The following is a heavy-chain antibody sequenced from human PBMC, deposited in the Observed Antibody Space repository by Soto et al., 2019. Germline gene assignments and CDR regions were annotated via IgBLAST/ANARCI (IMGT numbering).Heavy chain of an antibody. V-gene: IGHV5-10-1*01. Sequence: GESLKISCKGSGYRFTSYWITWVRQMPGKGLEWMGRIDPSDSYTNHSPSFQGHVTISVDKSINTAYLQWSSLKASDTAMYYCAIRGSAWTDYYGLDVWGQGTTDTCSS. CDR3: AIRGSAWTDYYGLDV. CDR1: GYRFTSYW. J-gene: IGHJ6*02. CDR2: IDPSDSYT. D-gene: IGHD6-19*01.